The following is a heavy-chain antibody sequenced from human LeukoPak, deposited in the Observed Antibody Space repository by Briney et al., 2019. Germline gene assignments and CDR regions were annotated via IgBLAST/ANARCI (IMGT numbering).Heavy chain of an antibody. D-gene: IGHD6-13*01. CDR3: AGEFDSSKMGD. J-gene: IGHJ4*02. CDR1: GASISSGGHY. CDR2: IYDSRFT. V-gene: IGHV4-31*03. Sequence: SETLSLTCTVSGASISSGGHYWSWTRQHPGKGLEWIGCIYDSRFTYYNPSLESRVTISIDSSENLLSLKLSSVTAADTAVYYCAGEFDSSKMGDWGQGTLVTVSS.